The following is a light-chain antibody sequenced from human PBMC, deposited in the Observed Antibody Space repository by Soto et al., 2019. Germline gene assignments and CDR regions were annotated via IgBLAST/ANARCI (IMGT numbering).Light chain of an antibody. CDR3: QQSFIAPWT. Sequence: DIQITQSPASLSSYLLDIVTITCRASQSITGYLNWYQQKPGKVPKLLIYAASTLQSGVPSRFSGSGSGTDFTLTLSSLQAEDSATYYCQQSFIAPWTFGQGTKVDIK. CDR1: QSITGY. J-gene: IGKJ1*01. V-gene: IGKV1-39*01. CDR2: AAS.